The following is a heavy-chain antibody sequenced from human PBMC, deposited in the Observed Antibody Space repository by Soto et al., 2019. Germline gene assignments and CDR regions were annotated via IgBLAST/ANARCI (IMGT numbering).Heavy chain of an antibody. V-gene: IGHV3-23*01. D-gene: IGHD5-12*01. Sequence: GGSLRLSCAASGFTFSDYAMNWVRQAPGKGLEWVSFISGSSGNSTYYADSVKGRFTVSRDNSKNTASMELSSLTSEDTAVYYCARPSLQYRVGYSMDVWGQGTTVTVSS. CDR3: ARPSLQYRVGYSMDV. J-gene: IGHJ6*02. CDR1: GFTFSDYA. CDR2: ISGSSGNST.